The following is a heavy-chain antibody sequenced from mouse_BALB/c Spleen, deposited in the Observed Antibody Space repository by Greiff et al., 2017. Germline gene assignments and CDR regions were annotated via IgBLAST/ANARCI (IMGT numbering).Heavy chain of an antibody. V-gene: IGHV5-4*02. CDR3: AREGGNHGEFDY. Sequence: EVQRVESGGGLVKPGGSLKLSCAASGFTFSDYYMYWVRQTPEKRLEWVATISDGGSYTYYPDSVKGRFTISRDNAKNNLYLQMSSLKSEDTAMYYCAREGGNHGEFDYWGQGTTLTVSS. CDR1: GFTFSDYY. D-gene: IGHD2-1*01. J-gene: IGHJ2*01. CDR2: ISDGGSYT.